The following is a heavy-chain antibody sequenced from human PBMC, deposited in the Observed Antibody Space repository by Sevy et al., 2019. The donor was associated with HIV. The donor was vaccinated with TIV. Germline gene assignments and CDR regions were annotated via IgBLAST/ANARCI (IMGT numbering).Heavy chain of an antibody. Sequence: GGSLRLSCAASGITFSNYGVSWVRQAPGKGLEWVSFISRNGGSTYFADSVKGRFTISRDNSKNTLYLQMNSLRAEDTALYFCAKAIISPGGNDLDIWGPGTMVTVSS. CDR1: GITFSNYG. D-gene: IGHD3-16*01. CDR3: AKAIISPGGNDLDI. V-gene: IGHV3-23*01. CDR2: ISRNGGST. J-gene: IGHJ3*02.